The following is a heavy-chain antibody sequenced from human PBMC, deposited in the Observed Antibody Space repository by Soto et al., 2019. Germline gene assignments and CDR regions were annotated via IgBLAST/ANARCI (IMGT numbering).Heavy chain of an antibody. CDR3: ANGYCSGGSCYSREPFDY. CDR1: GFTFSSYG. D-gene: IGHD2-15*01. J-gene: IGHJ4*02. CDR2: ISYDGSNK. Sequence: QVQLVESGGGVVQPGRSLRLSCAASGFTFSSYGMHWVRQAPGKGLEWVAVISYDGSNKYYADSVKGRFTISRDNSKNTLYLQMNSLRAEDTAVYYCANGYCSGGSCYSREPFDYWGQGTLVTVSS. V-gene: IGHV3-30*18.